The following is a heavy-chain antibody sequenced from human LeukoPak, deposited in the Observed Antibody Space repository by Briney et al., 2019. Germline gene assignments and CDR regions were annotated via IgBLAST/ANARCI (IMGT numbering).Heavy chain of an antibody. V-gene: IGHV1-46*01. Sequence: GASVKVSCKASGYTFTGYYMYWVRQAPGQGLEWMGIINPSGGSTSYAQKFQGRVTMTRDMSTSTVYMELSSLRSEDTAVYYCARDGITMVRGLVFDYWGQGTLVTVSS. J-gene: IGHJ4*02. CDR2: INPSGGST. D-gene: IGHD3-10*01. CDR1: GYTFTGYY. CDR3: ARDGITMVRGLVFDY.